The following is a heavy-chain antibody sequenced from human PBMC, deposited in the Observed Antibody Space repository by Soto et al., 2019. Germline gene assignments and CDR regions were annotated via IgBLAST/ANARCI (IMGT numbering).Heavy chain of an antibody. CDR3: ARRYAGNFDY. CDR2: IYYSGST. CDR1: GGSISSYY. V-gene: IGHV4-59*01. D-gene: IGHD2-8*01. J-gene: IGHJ4*02. Sequence: QVQLQESGPGLVKPSETLSLTCTVSGGSISSYYWSWIRQPPGKGLEWIGYIYYSGSTNYNPSLKSRLTISVDTSKNQFSLKLSSVTAADTAVYYCARRYAGNFDYWGQGTLVTVSS.